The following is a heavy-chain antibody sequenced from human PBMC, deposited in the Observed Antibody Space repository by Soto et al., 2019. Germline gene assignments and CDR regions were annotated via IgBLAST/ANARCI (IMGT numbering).Heavy chain of an antibody. CDR1: GYTFTSYV. CDR3: ARGGYFDSSNYFAY. Sequence: ASVKVSCKASGYTFTSYVINWVRPAPGPGLGWMGWINPGNGNTKYSQRFQGRVIIDRDTSASTAYMELSSLRSEGTAVYYCARGGYFDSSNYFAYWGLGTLVTVSS. CDR2: INPGNGNT. V-gene: IGHV1-3*01. J-gene: IGHJ4*02. D-gene: IGHD3-22*01.